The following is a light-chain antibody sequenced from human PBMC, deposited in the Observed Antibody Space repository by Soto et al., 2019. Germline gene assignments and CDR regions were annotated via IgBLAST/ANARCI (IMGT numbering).Light chain of an antibody. CDR2: SDN. V-gene: IGLV1-44*01. Sequence: QSVLTQPPSASGTPGQSVTISCPGSSSDIGSNTVNWYQQLPGTAPKLLIYSDNQRASGVPDRFSGSKSGTSASLAISGLQSEDEADYYCAAWDASLSGVIFGGGTKVTVL. CDR3: AAWDASLSGVI. CDR1: SSDIGSNT. J-gene: IGLJ2*01.